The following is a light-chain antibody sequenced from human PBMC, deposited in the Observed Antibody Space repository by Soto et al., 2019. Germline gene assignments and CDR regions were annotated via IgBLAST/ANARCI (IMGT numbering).Light chain of an antibody. CDR3: SSYTSSSTNYV. V-gene: IGLV2-14*01. J-gene: IGLJ1*01. CDR2: EVS. CDR1: SRDVGGYNY. Sequence: QSALTQPASGSGSPGQSITISCTGPSRDVGGYNYVSWYQQHPGKAPKLMIYEVSNRPSGVSNRFSGPKSGNTASLTISGLQAEDEADYYCSSYTSSSTNYVFGTGTKVTVL.